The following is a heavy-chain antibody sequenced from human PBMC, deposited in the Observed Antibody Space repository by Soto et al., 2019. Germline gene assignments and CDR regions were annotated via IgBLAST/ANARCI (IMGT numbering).Heavy chain of an antibody. V-gene: IGHV3-11*01. CDR3: ARWRSYGGSRSFDL. Sequence: QVQLVESGGGLVKPGGSLRLSCGASGFTFSDHFMSWIRQAPGKGLEWISYISGGASSINYADSVKGRFTISRDNAKNSLYLQMNSLRAEDTALYYCARWRSYGGSRSFDLWGQGTLVTVS. J-gene: IGHJ5*02. D-gene: IGHD3-16*01. CDR1: GFTFSDHF. CDR2: ISGGASSI.